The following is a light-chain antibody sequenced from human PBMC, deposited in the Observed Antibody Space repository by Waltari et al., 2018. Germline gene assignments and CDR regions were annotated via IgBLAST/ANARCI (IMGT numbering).Light chain of an antibody. CDR3: CSYVGLGTYV. CDR1: SSDVGNYNL. V-gene: IGLV2-23*02. J-gene: IGLJ1*01. Sequence: QSGLAQPAAASGSPGQSITITCPRTSSDVGNYNLVSVYQQRPCKAPRLLIYEVTKRAPGTSDRFSASKSGNTASLSISGLQAQEDEADYYCCSYVGLGTYVFGTGTKVTV. CDR2: EVT.